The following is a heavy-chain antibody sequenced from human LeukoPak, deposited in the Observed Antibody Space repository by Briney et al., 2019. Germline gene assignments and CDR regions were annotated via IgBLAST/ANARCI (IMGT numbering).Heavy chain of an antibody. V-gene: IGHV3-30*02. CDR3: TQEGSRCCQAAH. CDR2: IHYDGTIK. J-gene: IGHJ1*01. CDR1: GFTFSSSC. Sequence: GGSLTLSWAASGFTFSSSCMHWVRQAPGQVLEWVAYIHYDGTIKYYVGSVEDRFTISRDNSKNTLYLRISSLRPEDTAMYDCTQEGSRCCQAAHWGQASQVT. D-gene: IGHD6-13*01.